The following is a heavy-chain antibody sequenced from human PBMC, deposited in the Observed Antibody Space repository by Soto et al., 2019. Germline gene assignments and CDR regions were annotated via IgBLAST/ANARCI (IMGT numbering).Heavy chain of an antibody. J-gene: IGHJ4*02. V-gene: IGHV4-4*02. CDR3: ARERAQDYDFWSGYYLFDY. Sequence: SATLSLTCTVSSGSISSSNWWSWVRQPPGKGLEWIGEIYHSGSTNYNPSLKSRVTISVDKSKIQFSLKLSSVTAAGTAVYYCARERAQDYDFWSGYYLFDYWGQGTLVTVSS. CDR1: SGSISSSNW. CDR2: IYHSGST. D-gene: IGHD3-3*01.